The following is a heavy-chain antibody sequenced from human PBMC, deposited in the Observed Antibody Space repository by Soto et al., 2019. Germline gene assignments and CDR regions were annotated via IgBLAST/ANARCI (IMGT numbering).Heavy chain of an antibody. CDR1: GFTFDDYA. J-gene: IGHJ6*03. CDR3: AKDISQAATAYYYYMDV. Sequence: EVQLVESGGGLVQPGRSLRLSCAASGFTFDDYAMHWVRQAPGKGPEWVSGISWNSGSIGYADSVKGRFTISRDNAKNSLYLQMNSLRAEDTALYYCAKDISQAATAYYYYMDVWGKGTTVTVSS. CDR2: ISWNSGSI. V-gene: IGHV3-9*01. D-gene: IGHD2-21*02.